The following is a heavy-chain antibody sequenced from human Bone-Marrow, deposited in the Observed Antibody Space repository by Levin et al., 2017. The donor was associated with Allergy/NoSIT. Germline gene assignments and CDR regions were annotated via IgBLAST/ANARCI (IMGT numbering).Heavy chain of an antibody. V-gene: IGHV1-2*04. CDR3: ARGDGSSSWYSPDYYYGMDV. J-gene: IGHJ6*02. D-gene: IGHD6-13*01. CDR1: GYTFTGYY. Sequence: GESLKISCKASGYTFTGYYMHWVRQAPGQGLEWMGWINPNSGGTNYAQKFQGWVTMTRDTSISTAYMELSRLRSDDTAVYYCARGDGSSSWYSPDYYYGMDVWGQGTTVTVSS. CDR2: INPNSGGT.